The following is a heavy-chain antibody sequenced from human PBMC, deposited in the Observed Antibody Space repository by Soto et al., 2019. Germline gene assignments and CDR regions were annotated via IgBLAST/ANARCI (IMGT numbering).Heavy chain of an antibody. CDR1: GYTFTSYY. CDR3: ARDDSLSIAAAASFDY. CDR2: INPSGGST. V-gene: IGHV1-46*01. J-gene: IGHJ4*02. Sequence: ASVKVSCKASGYTFTSYYMHWVRQAPGQGLEWMGIINPSGGSTSYAQKFRGRVTMTRDTSTSTVYMELSSLRSEDTAVYYCARDDSLSIAAAASFDYGGKETRVTVSS. D-gene: IGHD6-13*01.